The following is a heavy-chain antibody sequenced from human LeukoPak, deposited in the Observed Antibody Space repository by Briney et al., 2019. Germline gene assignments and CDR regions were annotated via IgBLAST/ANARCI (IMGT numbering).Heavy chain of an antibody. D-gene: IGHD3-3*01. Sequence: GGSLRLSCAASGFTFSSYAMSWVRQASGKGLEWVSAISGSGGSTYYADSVKGRFTISRDNSKNTLYLQMNSLRAEDTAVYYCAKGGRYDFWSGYYPEPFDYWGQGTLVTVSS. V-gene: IGHV3-23*01. CDR2: ISGSGGST. J-gene: IGHJ4*02. CDR3: AKGGRYDFWSGYYPEPFDY. CDR1: GFTFSSYA.